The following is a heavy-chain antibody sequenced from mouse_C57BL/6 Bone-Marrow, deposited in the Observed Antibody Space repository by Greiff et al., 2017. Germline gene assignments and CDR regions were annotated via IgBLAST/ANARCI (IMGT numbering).Heavy chain of an antibody. V-gene: IGHV1-81*01. J-gene: IGHJ4*01. CDR1: GYTFTSYG. D-gene: IGHD1-1*01. Sequence: QVQLQQSGAELARPGASVKLSCKASGYTFTSYGISWVKQRTGQGLEWIGEIYPRSGNTYYNEKFKGKATLTADKSSSTAYMELRSLTSEVSAVYFCAMYGSSHYAMDYWGQGTSVTVSS. CDR2: IYPRSGNT. CDR3: AMYGSSHYAMDY.